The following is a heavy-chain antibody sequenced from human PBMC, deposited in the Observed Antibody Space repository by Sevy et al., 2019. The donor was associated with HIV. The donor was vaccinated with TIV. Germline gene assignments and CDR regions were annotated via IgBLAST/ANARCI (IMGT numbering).Heavy chain of an antibody. CDR1: GGSISRYY. V-gene: IGHV4-59*01. D-gene: IGHD5-12*01. Sequence: SETLSLTCTVSGGSISRYYWSWIRQPPGKGLEWIGYIYYSGSTNYNPSLKSRVTISVDTSKNQFSLKLSSVTAADTAVYYCAGEGRRVGPWMAGWFDPWGQGTLVTVSS. J-gene: IGHJ5*02. CDR2: IYYSGST. CDR3: AGEGRRVGPWMAGWFDP.